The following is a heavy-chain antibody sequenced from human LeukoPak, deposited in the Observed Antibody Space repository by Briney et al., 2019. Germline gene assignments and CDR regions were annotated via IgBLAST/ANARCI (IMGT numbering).Heavy chain of an antibody. J-gene: IGHJ5*02. Sequence: PSQTLSLTCTVSGGSISSGSYYWSWIRQPAGKGLEWIGRIYTSGSTNYNPSLKSRVTISVDTSKNQFSLKLSSVTAADTAVYYCARSLSSWPHNWFDPWGQGTLVTVSS. CDR1: GGSISSGSYY. CDR3: ARSLSSWPHNWFDP. D-gene: IGHD6-13*01. V-gene: IGHV4-61*02. CDR2: IYTSGST.